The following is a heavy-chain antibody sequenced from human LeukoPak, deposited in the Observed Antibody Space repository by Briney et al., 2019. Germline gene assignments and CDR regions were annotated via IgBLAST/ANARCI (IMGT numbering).Heavy chain of an antibody. CDR3: AKESTVTPGNVNWFDT. D-gene: IGHD4-17*01. J-gene: IGHJ5*02. V-gene: IGHV3-23*01. CDR1: GFTFSSDA. CDR2: ISGSGGST. Sequence: GGSLRLSCAASGFTFSSDAMSWVRQAPGKELEWVSAISGSGGSTYYADSVKGRFTISRDNSKNTLSLQMNSLRAEDTAVYYCAKESTVTPGNVNWFDTWGQGTLVTVSS.